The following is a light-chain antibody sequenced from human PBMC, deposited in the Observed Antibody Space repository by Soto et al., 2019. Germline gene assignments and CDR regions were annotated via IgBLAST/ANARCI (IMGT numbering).Light chain of an antibody. J-gene: IGKJ1*01. CDR3: QQYNNWPPGT. CDR2: GAS. V-gene: IGKV3-15*01. Sequence: EIVMTXSPATLSVSXXXXATLSCRASQSVSSNLAWYQQKPGQAPRLLIYGASTRATGIPARFSGSGSGTEFTLTISSLQSEDFAVYYCQQYNNWPPGTFGQGTKVEIK. CDR1: QSVSSN.